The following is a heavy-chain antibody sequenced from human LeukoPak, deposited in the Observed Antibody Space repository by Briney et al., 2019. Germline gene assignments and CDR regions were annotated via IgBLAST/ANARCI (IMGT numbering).Heavy chain of an antibody. Sequence: SETLSLTCTVSGGSISSYYWGWIRQPPGKGLEWIGYIYYSGSTNYDPSLKSRVTISVDTSKNQFSLKLSSVTAADTAVYYCARLNWNDNWFDPWGQGTLVTVSS. CDR1: GGSISSYY. CDR2: IYYSGST. D-gene: IGHD1-1*01. V-gene: IGHV4-59*08. CDR3: ARLNWNDNWFDP. J-gene: IGHJ5*02.